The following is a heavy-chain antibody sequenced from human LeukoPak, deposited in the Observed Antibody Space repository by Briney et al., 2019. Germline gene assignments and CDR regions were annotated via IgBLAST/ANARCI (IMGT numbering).Heavy chain of an antibody. CDR1: GFTFSSAS. D-gene: IGHD3-22*01. Sequence: RGSLRLSCAASGFTFSSASMNCVRQAPGKRLEWVSSISVSTSYIYYADSVKGRFTISRDNAKNSLYLQMYSLRVEDTAVYYCARDAYYCDSSGYYISLDYWGQGTLDTVSS. J-gene: IGHJ4*02. V-gene: IGHV3-21*06. CDR2: ISVSTSYI. CDR3: ARDAYYCDSSGYYISLDY.